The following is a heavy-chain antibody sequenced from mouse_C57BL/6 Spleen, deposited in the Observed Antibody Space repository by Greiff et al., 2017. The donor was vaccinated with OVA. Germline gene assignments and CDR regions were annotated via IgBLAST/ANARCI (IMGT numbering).Heavy chain of an antibody. V-gene: IGHV1-80*01. CDR3: AREDYYGSSPSYWYCDV. CDR2: IYPGDGDT. J-gene: IGHJ1*03. CDR1: GYAFSSYW. D-gene: IGHD1-1*01. Sequence: QVHVKQSGAELVKPGASVKISCKASGYAFSSYWMNWVKQRPGQGLEWIGQIYPGDGDTNYNGKFKGKATLTADTSSSTAYMQLSSLTSEDSAVYFCAREDYYGSSPSYWYCDVWGTGTTVTVSS.